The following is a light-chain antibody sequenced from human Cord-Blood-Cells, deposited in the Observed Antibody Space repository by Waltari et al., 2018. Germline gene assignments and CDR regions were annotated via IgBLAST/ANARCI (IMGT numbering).Light chain of an antibody. CDR3: SSYTSSSTVV. J-gene: IGLJ2*01. CDR2: EVS. V-gene: IGLV2-18*02. Sequence: TGTSSDVGSYNRVSWYQQPPGTAPKLMIYEVSNRPSGVPDRFSGSKSGNTASLTISGIQAEDEADYYCSSYTSSSTVVFGGGTKLTVL. CDR1: SSDVGSYNR.